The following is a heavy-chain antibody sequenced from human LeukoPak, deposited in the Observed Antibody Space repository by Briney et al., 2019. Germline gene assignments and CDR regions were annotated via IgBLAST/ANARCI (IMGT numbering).Heavy chain of an antibody. Sequence: ASVKVSCKASGYTFTGYYMHWVRQAPGQELEWMGWINPNSGGTNYAQKFQGRVTMTRDTSISTAYMELSRLRSDDTAVYYCASDTVTTPYYYYGMDVWGQGTTVTVSS. CDR2: INPNSGGT. D-gene: IGHD4-11*01. CDR1: GYTFTGYY. CDR3: ASDTVTTPYYYYGMDV. J-gene: IGHJ6*02. V-gene: IGHV1-2*02.